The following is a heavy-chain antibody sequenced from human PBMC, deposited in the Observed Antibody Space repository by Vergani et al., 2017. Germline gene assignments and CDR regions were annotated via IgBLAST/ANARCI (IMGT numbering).Heavy chain of an antibody. CDR1: GESFSSFY. V-gene: IGHV3-66*01. D-gene: IGHD2-2*01. J-gene: IGHJ4*02. CDR3: ASSKDPGTFDY. CDR2: IYSGGST. Sequence: VQLQQWGAGVVKPSGTLSLTCAVFGESFSSFYWSWIRQPPGKGLEWVSVIYSGGSTYYADSVKGRFIISRDNSKNTLYLQMNSLRAEDTAVYYCASSKDPGTFDYWGQGTLVTVSS.